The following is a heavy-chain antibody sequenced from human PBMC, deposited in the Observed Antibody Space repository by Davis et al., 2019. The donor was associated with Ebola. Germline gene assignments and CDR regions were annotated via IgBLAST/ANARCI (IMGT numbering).Heavy chain of an antibody. CDR1: GYNFNNYW. CDR3: ASLRRTITGMDDGFDI. J-gene: IGHJ3*02. D-gene: IGHD7-27*01. Sequence: GGSLRLSCKGSGYNFNNYWIAWVRQMPGKGLEWMGIIYPGDSDTRYSPSFQGQVTISADKSSKTAFLQWSSLKASDTAMYYCASLRRTITGMDDGFDIWGQGTMVTVSS. CDR2: IYPGDSDT. V-gene: IGHV5-51*01.